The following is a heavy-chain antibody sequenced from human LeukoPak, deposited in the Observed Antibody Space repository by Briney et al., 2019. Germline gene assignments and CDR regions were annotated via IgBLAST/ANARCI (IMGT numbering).Heavy chain of an antibody. Sequence: GGSLRLSCTASGFSFDEHGMSWVRHVAGKGLEWVTGINWRGGSTGYADPLRGRFTISRDNAKIYLYLQMDSLRAEDTALYYCARAPITSPFYFDYWGQGTLVTVSS. V-gene: IGHV3-20*04. CDR3: ARAPITSPFYFDY. J-gene: IGHJ4*02. D-gene: IGHD2-2*01. CDR2: INWRGGST. CDR1: GFSFDEHG.